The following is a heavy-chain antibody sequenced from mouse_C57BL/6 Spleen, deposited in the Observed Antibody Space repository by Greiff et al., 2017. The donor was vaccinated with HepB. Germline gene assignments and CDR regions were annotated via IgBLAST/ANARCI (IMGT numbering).Heavy chain of an antibody. D-gene: IGHD2-4*01. CDR2: ISYDGSN. CDR1: GYSITSGYY. V-gene: IGHV3-6*01. CDR3: AAYDYDGGAWFAY. Sequence: EVQRVESGPGLVKPSQSLSLTCSVTGYSITSGYYWNWIRQFPGNKLEWMGYISYDGSNNYNPSLKNRISITRDTSKNQFFLKLNSVTTEDTATYYCAAYDYDGGAWFAYWGQGTLVTVSA. J-gene: IGHJ3*01.